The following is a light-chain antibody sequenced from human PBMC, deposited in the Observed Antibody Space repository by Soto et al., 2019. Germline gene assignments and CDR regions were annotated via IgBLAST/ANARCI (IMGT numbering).Light chain of an antibody. J-gene: IGLJ2*01. CDR1: SSDIGAYNY. CDR2: DVS. CDR3: SSYTTSNSVV. Sequence: QSALTQPASVSGSPGQSITISCTGTSSDIGAYNYVSWYQQHPGKAPQLMIYDVSNRPSGVSIRFSGSKSGNTASLTISGVQDEDEAYYYCSSYTTSNSVVFGGGTQLTVL. V-gene: IGLV2-14*01.